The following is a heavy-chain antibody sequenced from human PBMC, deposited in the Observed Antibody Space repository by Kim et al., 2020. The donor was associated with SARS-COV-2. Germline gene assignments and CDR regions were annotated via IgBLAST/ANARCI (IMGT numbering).Heavy chain of an antibody. V-gene: IGHV4-39*01. CDR2: IYYGGTT. Sequence: SETLSLTCTVSGGSFSSSSYYWSWMRQPPGKGLEWIGSIYYGGTTYYNPSLKSRVTISVDTSKNQFSLKVSSLTAADTGVYYCARPDHANPPDWGQGTL. J-gene: IGHJ4*02. D-gene: IGHD2-2*01. CDR1: GGSFSSSSYY. CDR3: ARPDHANPPD.